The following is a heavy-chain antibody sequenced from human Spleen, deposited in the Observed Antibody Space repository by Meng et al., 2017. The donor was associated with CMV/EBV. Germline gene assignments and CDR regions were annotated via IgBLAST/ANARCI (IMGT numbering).Heavy chain of an antibody. J-gene: IGHJ4*02. CDR2: IGVSGGGT. D-gene: IGHD6-6*01. CDR1: GFTFNNYA. Sequence: GESLKISCAASGFTFNNYAMTWVRQAPGKGLEWVPGIGVSGGGTYYADSVKGRFTISRDNSKNSLYLQMNSLRTEDTALYYCAKDGRGSSGAYYFDYWGQGTLVTVSS. V-gene: IGHV3-43*02. CDR3: AKDGRGSSGAYYFDY.